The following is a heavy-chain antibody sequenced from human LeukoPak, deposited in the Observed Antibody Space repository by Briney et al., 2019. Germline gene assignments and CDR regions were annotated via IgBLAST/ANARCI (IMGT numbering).Heavy chain of an antibody. Sequence: ASVKVSCEASGYTFLNHGITWVRQAPGQGLEWMAWVSAYNGNRNYAQNFQGRVTMTIDTSTTTAYMEMNNLRSDDTAVYYCARAPAIAVVLFSPSFDYWGQGTLVTVSS. J-gene: IGHJ4*02. CDR1: GYTFLNHG. D-gene: IGHD2-15*01. CDR2: VSAYNGNR. CDR3: ARAPAIAVVLFSPSFDY. V-gene: IGHV1-18*01.